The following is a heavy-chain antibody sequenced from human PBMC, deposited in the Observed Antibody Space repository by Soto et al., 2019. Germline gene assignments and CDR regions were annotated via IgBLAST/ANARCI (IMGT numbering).Heavy chain of an antibody. CDR3: ERNRIRQYYYGRDV. J-gene: IGHJ6*02. CDR1: VYSFANYW. V-gene: IGHV5-51*01. Sequence: PGESLQISCQGSVYSFANYWIAWVRQMPGKGLEWVGVIYPGDSDTRYSPSFRGQVTISADKSISHVYLQWSSLKASDTAMYYSERNRIRQYYYGRDVWCQGKTVTGPS. CDR2: IYPGDSDT. D-gene: IGHD3-10*01.